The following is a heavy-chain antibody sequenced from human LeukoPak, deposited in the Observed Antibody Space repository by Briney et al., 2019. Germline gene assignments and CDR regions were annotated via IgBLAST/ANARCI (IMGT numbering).Heavy chain of an antibody. CDR3: ARTYSSGWYAYNWFDP. CDR1: GGTFSSYA. CDR2: IILIFGTA. J-gene: IGHJ5*02. V-gene: IGHV1-69*13. Sequence: SVKVSCKASGGTFSSYAISWVRQAPGQGLEWMGGIILIFGTANYAQKFQGRVTITADESTSTAYMELSSLRSEDTAVYYCARTYSSGWYAYNWFDPWGQGTLVTVSS. D-gene: IGHD6-19*01.